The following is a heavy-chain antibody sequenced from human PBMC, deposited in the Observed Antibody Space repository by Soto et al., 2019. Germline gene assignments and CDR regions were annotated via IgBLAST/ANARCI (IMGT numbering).Heavy chain of an antibody. CDR1: GGTFSSYT. CDR3: AREVVVVPAAMGLDYYYYMDV. CDR2: IIPILGIA. V-gene: IGHV1-69*08. J-gene: IGHJ6*03. D-gene: IGHD2-2*01. Sequence: QVPLVQSGAEVKKPGSSVKVSCKASGGTFSSYTISWVRQAPGQGLEWMGRIIPILGIANYAQKFQGRVTITADKSTSTAYMELSSLRSEDTAVYYCAREVVVVPAAMGLDYYYYMDVWGKGTTVTVSS.